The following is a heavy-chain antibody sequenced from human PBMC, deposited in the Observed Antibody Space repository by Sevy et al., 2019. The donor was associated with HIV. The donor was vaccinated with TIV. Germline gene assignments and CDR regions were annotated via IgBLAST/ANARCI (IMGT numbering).Heavy chain of an antibody. CDR1: GFTFNSHG. V-gene: IGHV3-30*15. Sequence: GGSLRLSCAASGFTFNSHGFHWVRQAPGKGLEWVALISYDGRIKYYADSVKGRFIISRDDARNTLYLQMSGLRAEDTAVYYCAREGGHTAAWSQGNFWGQGTLVTVSS. CDR3: AREGGHTAAWSQGNF. D-gene: IGHD2-15*01. CDR2: ISYDGRIK. J-gene: IGHJ4*02.